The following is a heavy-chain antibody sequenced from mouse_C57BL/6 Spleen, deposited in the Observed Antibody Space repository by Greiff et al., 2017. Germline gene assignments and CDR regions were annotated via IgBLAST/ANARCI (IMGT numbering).Heavy chain of an antibody. Sequence: QVQLQQPGPELVKPGASVKISCKASGYAFSSSWMNWVKQRPGKGLEWIGRIYPGDGDTNYNGTFKGKATLTAEKSSRKAYMHLSSLPFKDSAVYFCAREYYYGSSFNAMDYWGQGTSVTVSS. CDR3: AREYYYGSSFNAMDY. D-gene: IGHD1-1*01. J-gene: IGHJ4*01. V-gene: IGHV1-82*01. CDR2: IYPGDGDT. CDR1: GYAFSSSW.